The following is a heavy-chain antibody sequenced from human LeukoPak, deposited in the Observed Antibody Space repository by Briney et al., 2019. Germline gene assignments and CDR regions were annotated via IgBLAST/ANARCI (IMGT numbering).Heavy chain of an antibody. CDR3: TTVYYDYVWGSYRNFDY. CDR2: IKSKTDGGTT. Sequence: PGGSLRLSCAASGFTFSNAWMSWVCQAPGKGLEWVGRIKSKTDGGTTDYAAPVKGRFTISRDDSKNTLYLQMNSLKTEDTAVYYCTTVYYDYVWGSYRNFDYWGQGTLVTVSS. V-gene: IGHV3-15*01. J-gene: IGHJ4*02. CDR1: GFTFSNAW. D-gene: IGHD3-16*02.